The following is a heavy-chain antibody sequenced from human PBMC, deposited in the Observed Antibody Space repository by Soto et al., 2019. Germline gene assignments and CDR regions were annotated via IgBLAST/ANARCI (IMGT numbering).Heavy chain of an antibody. CDR3: TRHSYYYDSSGYYYDWFDP. Sequence: LILSCAASGFTFSGSSMHWVRHASVKGLEFVGLIRSKANSYATAYAASVKGRFTISRDDSKNTAYLQMNSLKTEDTAVYYCTRHSYYYDSSGYYYDWFDPWGQGTLVTVSS. CDR2: IRSKANSYAT. J-gene: IGHJ5*02. D-gene: IGHD3-22*01. CDR1: GFTFSGSS. V-gene: IGHV3-73*01.